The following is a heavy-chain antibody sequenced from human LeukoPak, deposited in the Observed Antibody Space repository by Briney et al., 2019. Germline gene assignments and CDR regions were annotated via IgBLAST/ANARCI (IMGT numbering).Heavy chain of an antibody. CDR2: IIPIFGTA. V-gene: IGHV1-69*01. CDR3: ARVCSGGSCYLRDAFDI. J-gene: IGHJ3*02. CDR1: GGTFSSYA. D-gene: IGHD2-15*01. Sequence: SVKVSCKASGGTFSSYAISWVRQAPGQGLEWMGGIIPIFGTANCAQKFQGRVTITADESTSTAYMELSSLRSEDTAVYYCARVCSGGSCYLRDAFDIWGQGTMVTVSS.